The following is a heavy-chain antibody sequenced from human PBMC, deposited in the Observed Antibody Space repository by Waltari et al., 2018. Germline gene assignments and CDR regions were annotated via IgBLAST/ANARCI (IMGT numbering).Heavy chain of an antibody. V-gene: IGHV3-66*02. CDR1: GFTVSTNH. J-gene: IGHJ4*02. Sequence: QVVESGGDLVQPGGSLRLSCAVSGFTVSTNHMNWVRQAPGKGLEWVSVIKDGGTTSYADSVRGRITVSRDNSRNTVYLQMNSLRSEDTAVYYCARDVGGDGYSLYDFWGQGTLVTVSS. CDR3: ARDVGGDGYSLYDF. D-gene: IGHD2-21*01. CDR2: IKDGGTT.